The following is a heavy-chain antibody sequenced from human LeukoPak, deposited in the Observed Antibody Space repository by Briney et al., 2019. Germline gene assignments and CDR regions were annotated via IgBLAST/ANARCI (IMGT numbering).Heavy chain of an antibody. CDR2: IKQDGSET. V-gene: IGHV3-7*01. CDR3: AGPPQAGPFDY. J-gene: IGHJ4*02. Sequence: PGGSLRLSCVGSGFIFSNYWLTWVRQAPGKGLEWVANIKQDGSETNYVDSVTGRFTTSRDNAKNSLYLQMNSLRAEDTAIYYCAGPPQAGPFDYWGQGALVAVSS. CDR1: GFIFSNYW. D-gene: IGHD6-19*01.